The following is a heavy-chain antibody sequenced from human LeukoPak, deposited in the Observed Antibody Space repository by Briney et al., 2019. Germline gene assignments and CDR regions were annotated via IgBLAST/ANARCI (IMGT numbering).Heavy chain of an antibody. D-gene: IGHD6-19*01. CDR2: VCRNGDT. CDR3: ASHPYGLVREAFFDP. Sequence: SETLSHTCAVSGDSISSDNCWGWIRQPPGKGLGWIGSVCRNGDTNYDPPLNSRVTISIDTSKNQFSLKLTSVTAADTAVYYCASHPYGLVREAFFDPWGQGTLVTVSS. V-gene: IGHV4-38-2*01. J-gene: IGHJ5*02. CDR1: GDSISSDNC.